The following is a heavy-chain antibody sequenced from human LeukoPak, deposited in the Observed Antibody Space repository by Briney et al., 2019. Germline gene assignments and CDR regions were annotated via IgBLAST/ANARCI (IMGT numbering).Heavy chain of an antibody. CDR3: ARGGMPTDY. V-gene: IGHV4-59*08. CDR1: GGSISSYY. D-gene: IGHD3-16*01. J-gene: IGHJ4*02. Sequence: PSETLSLTCTVSGGSISSYYWSWIRQPPGKGLEWIGYIYYSGSTNYNPSLKSRVTISVDTSSHQFFLKLTSVTAADTAVYYCARGGMPTDYWGQGTLVTVSS. CDR2: IYYSGST.